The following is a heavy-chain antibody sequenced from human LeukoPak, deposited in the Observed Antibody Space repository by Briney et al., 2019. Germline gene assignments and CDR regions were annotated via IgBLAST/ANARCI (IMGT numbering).Heavy chain of an antibody. CDR2: ISGSGGST. V-gene: IGHV3-23*01. D-gene: IGHD3-3*01. J-gene: IGHJ4*02. CDR1: GFTFSSYA. Sequence: GGSLRLSCAASGFTFSSYAMSWVRQAPGKGLEWVSGISGSGGSTYYADSVKGRFTISRDNSKNTLYLQMNSLRAEDTAVYYCAKAVYDFWSGYYTGMGFDYWGQGTLVTVSS. CDR3: AKAVYDFWSGYYTGMGFDY.